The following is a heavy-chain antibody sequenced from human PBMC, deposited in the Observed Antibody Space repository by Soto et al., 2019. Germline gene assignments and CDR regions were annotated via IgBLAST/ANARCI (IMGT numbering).Heavy chain of an antibody. J-gene: IGHJ3*02. CDR1: GFNVSNSY. CDR2: VYRGGST. CDR3: ARRDASEAFDI. Sequence: HPGGSLRLSCVASGFNVSNSYMHWVRQAPGKGLEWVSVVYRGGSTSYADSMKGRFTISRDNSKNTLFLQMHSLRVEDMAVYYCARRDASEAFDIWGQGTMVTVSS. V-gene: IGHV3-53*01.